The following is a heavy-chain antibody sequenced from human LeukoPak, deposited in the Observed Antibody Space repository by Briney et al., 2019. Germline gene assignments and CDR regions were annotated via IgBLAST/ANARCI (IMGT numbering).Heavy chain of an antibody. V-gene: IGHV4-39*01. J-gene: IGHJ3*02. CDR2: IYYSGTT. CDR1: GDSITSRADY. CDR3: ARHRYYDSWVHTGAFDI. Sequence: SETLSLTCTVTGDSITSRADYSAWIRQPAGQGLEWIVTIYYSGTTYYNPSLKTRVTISLDTSSNQLSLGLTSVIATDTAIYYCARHRYYDSWVHTGAFDIWGHGTTVTVSS. D-gene: IGHD3-3*01.